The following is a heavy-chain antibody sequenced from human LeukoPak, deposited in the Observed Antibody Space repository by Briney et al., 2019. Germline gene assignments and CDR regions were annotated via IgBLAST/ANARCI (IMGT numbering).Heavy chain of an antibody. Sequence: GESLKISCKGSGYNFTNYWIAWVRQMPGKGLEWMGNIYPGDSDTRYSRSFQGQVTISADKSISTAYLQWSSLKASDTAMYYCARGHGAPAGTGGFDYWGQGTLVTVSS. CDR1: GYNFTNYW. CDR3: ARGHGAPAGTGGFDY. D-gene: IGHD6-19*01. CDR2: IYPGDSDT. J-gene: IGHJ4*02. V-gene: IGHV5-51*01.